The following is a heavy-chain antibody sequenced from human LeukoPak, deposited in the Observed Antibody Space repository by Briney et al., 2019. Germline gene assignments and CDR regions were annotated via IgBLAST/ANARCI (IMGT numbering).Heavy chain of an antibody. V-gene: IGHV3-23*01. J-gene: IGHJ4*02. CDR3: AKDQVRGYSYGIFDY. CDR1: GYTFSRYA. CDR2: ISGSGGST. Sequence: GGSLRLSCAASGYTFSRYAMRWVRQAPGKGVEWVSAISGSGGSTYYAESVKGRITISRDNTKNTLYLQINSLRGEDNAVYYCAKDQVRGYSYGIFDYWGQGTLVTVSS. D-gene: IGHD5-18*01.